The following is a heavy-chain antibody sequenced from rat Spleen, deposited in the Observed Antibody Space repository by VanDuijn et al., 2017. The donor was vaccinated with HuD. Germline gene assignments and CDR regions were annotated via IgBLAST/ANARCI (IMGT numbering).Heavy chain of an antibody. CDR3: AGHPGIRYWYFDF. D-gene: IGHD1-4*01. CDR1: GFTFSDYY. V-gene: IGHV5-29*01. Sequence: EVQLVESDGGLVQPGRSLKLSCAASGFTFSDYYMAWVRQAPTKGLEWVATISYDGSSTYYRDSVKGRFTISRYNAKSTLYLQMDSLRSEDTATYYCAGHPGIRYWYFDFWGPGTMVTVSS. J-gene: IGHJ1*01. CDR2: ISYDGSST.